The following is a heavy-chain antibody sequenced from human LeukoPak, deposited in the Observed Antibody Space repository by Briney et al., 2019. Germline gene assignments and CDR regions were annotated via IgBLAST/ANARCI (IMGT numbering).Heavy chain of an antibody. CDR1: GGTFSTYV. D-gene: IGHD3-22*01. CDR2: IIPVFGTA. V-gene: IGHV1-69*06. J-gene: IGHJ3*02. Sequence: GASVKVSCKASGGTFSTYVISWVRQAPGQGLEWMGGIIPVFGTANYAEKFQDRVTITADKPTSTAYMELSSLRSEDTAMYYCARDKGPGRYYDSSGYYAFDIWGQGTMVTVSS. CDR3: ARDKGPGRYYDSSGYYAFDI.